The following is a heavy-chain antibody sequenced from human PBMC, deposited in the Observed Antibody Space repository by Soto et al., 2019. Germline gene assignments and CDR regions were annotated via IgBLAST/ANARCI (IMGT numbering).Heavy chain of an antibody. CDR3: AKARGVATIKSNFDY. Sequence: EVQLLESGGGLVQPGGSLRLSCVVSGLTFRSHAMYWVRQAPGQGLEWVAGISGGGYTAYYPDSVRGRFTISRDNSQHTGYLQIGNLRAHDTAVYYCAKARGVATIKSNFDYGGQGTLVTVSS. J-gene: IGHJ4*02. D-gene: IGHD5-12*01. CDR1: GLTFRSHA. V-gene: IGHV3-23*01. CDR2: ISGGGYTA.